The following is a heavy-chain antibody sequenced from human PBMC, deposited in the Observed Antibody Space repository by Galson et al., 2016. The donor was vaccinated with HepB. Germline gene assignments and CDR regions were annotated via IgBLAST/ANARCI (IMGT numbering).Heavy chain of an antibody. Sequence: SVKVSCKASGYTFTSDGINWVRQAPGQGLEWMGWISGNNVNTNFAQKVQGRVTMTTDTSTSTAYMELRSLGSDDAAVYYWAIMGTSCGGDGNFDYWGQGTLVTVSS. CDR2: ISGNNVNT. J-gene: IGHJ4*02. D-gene: IGHD2-21*02. CDR1: GYTFTSDG. CDR3: AIMGTSCGGDGNFDY. V-gene: IGHV1-18*01.